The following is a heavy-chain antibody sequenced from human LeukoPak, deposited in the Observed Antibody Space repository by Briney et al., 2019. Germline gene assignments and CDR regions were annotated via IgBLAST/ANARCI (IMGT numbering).Heavy chain of an antibody. V-gene: IGHV4-39*01. CDR2: IYYSGST. Sequence: SETLSLTCTVSGGSISSSSYYWGWIRQPPGKGLEWIGSIYYSGSTYYNPSLKSRVTISVDTSKNQFSLKLSSVTAADTAVYYCATQWDDSSGYSPSLYYYYYMDVWGKGTTVTISS. J-gene: IGHJ6*03. CDR3: ATQWDDSSGYSPSLYYYYYMDV. CDR1: GGSISSSSYY. D-gene: IGHD3-22*01.